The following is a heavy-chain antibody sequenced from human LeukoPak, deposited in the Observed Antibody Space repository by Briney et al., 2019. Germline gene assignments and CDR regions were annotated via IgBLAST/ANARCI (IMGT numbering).Heavy chain of an antibody. CDR1: GFTFDDYA. CDR3: AKVGYNSLYYYYYYMDV. D-gene: IGHD5-24*01. CDR2: ISGDGGST. V-gene: IGHV3-43*02. J-gene: IGHJ6*03. Sequence: GESLKISCAASGFTFDDYAMHWVRQAPGKGLEWVSLISGDGGSTYYADSVKGRFTISRDNSKNSLYLQMNSLRTEGTALYYCAKVGYNSLYYYYYYMDVWGKGATVTVSS.